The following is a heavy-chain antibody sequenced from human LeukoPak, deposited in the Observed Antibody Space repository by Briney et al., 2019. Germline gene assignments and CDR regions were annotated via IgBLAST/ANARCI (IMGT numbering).Heavy chain of an antibody. D-gene: IGHD3-9*01. Sequence: GGSVPHSCAASGFTVSNYWMSWVRQAPGKGLEWVANIKQDGSETYYVDSVKGRFTISRDNAKNSLYLQMNSLRAEDTAVYYCANSHELKFDHWGRGTLVTVSS. CDR3: ANSHELKFDH. J-gene: IGHJ2*01. CDR1: GFTVSNYW. CDR2: IKQDGSET. V-gene: IGHV3-7*01.